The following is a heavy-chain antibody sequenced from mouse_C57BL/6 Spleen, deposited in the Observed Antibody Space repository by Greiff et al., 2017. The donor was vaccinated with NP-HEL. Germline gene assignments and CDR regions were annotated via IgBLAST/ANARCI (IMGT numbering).Heavy chain of an antibody. J-gene: IGHJ2*01. CDR2: IIDGGSYT. CDR3: AREGGYYGSSFFDY. CDR1: GFTFSSSA. V-gene: IGHV5-4*01. D-gene: IGHD1-1*01. Sequence: DVKLVESGGGLVKPGGSLKLSCAASGFTFSSSALSWVRQTPEKRLEWVATIIDGGSYTYSPDNVKGRFPISRDNAKNNLNLQMRHMKPEDTARYYCAREGGYYGSSFFDYWGQGTTLTVSS.